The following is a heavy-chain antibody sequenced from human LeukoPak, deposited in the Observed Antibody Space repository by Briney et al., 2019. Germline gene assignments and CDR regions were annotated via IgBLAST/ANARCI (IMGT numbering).Heavy chain of an antibody. J-gene: IGHJ4*02. CDR1: GYTFTGYY. Sequence: ASVKVSCKASGYTFTGYYMHWVRQAPGQGLEGRGWINPNSGGTNYAQKFQGWVTMTRDTSISTAYMELSRLRSDDTAVYYCARVSGTSTVDYFDYWGQGTLVTVSS. CDR2: INPNSGGT. CDR3: ARVSGTSTVDYFDY. D-gene: IGHD1-1*01. V-gene: IGHV1-2*04.